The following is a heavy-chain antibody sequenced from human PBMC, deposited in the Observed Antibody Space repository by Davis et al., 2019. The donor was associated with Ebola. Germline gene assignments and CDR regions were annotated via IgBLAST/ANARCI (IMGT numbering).Heavy chain of an antibody. CDR1: GGSISSYY. V-gene: IGHV4-59*01. Sequence: SETLSPTCTVSGGSISSYYWSWIRQPPGKGLEWIGYIYYSGSTNYNPSLKSRVTISVDTSKNQFSLKLSSVTAADTAVYYCARVRRKDGYALDYWGQGTLVTVSS. CDR3: ARVRRKDGYALDY. J-gene: IGHJ4*02. D-gene: IGHD5-12*01. CDR2: IYYSGST.